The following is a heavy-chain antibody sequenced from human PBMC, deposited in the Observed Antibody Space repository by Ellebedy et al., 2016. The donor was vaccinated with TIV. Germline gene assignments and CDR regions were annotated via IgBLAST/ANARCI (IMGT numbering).Heavy chain of an antibody. V-gene: IGHV4-34*01. CDR1: GGSFSGYY. CDR3: ARDRRAGDN. CDR2: INHSGST. D-gene: IGHD3-16*02. Sequence: MPSETLSLTCAVYGGSFSGYYWSWIRQPPGKGLEWIGEINHSGSTNYNPSLKSRVTISVDTSKNQFSLKLSSVTAADTAVYYCARDRRAGDNWGQGTLVTVSS. J-gene: IGHJ4*02.